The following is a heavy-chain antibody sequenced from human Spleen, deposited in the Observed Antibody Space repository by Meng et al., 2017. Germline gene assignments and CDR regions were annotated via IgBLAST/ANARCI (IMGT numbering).Heavy chain of an antibody. D-gene: IGHD6-13*01. Sequence: QVQLVQSGAEVKKPGASVMVSCKTTGNSFTSNGISWVRQAPGQGLEWVGWISVYNGNTNYAQKFQGRVTMTTDTSTSTAYMELRSLRSDDTAVYYCARDGLAAAGKGFDPWGQGTLVTVSS. J-gene: IGHJ5*02. V-gene: IGHV1-18*01. CDR1: GNSFTSNG. CDR2: ISVYNGNT. CDR3: ARDGLAAAGKGFDP.